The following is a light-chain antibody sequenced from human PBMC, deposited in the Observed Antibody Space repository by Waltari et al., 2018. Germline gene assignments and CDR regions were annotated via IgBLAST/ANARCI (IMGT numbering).Light chain of an antibody. Sequence: SYELTQPPSVSVSPGQTARITCSGDALPTQYSYWYQQKPGQAPILVMFKDSERPSEIPERFAGSSSGKTVTLTISGVQAEDEADYYCQSADSSGDYVVFGGGTKLTVL. CDR2: KDS. V-gene: IGLV3-25*03. J-gene: IGLJ2*01. CDR1: ALPTQY. CDR3: QSADSSGDYVV.